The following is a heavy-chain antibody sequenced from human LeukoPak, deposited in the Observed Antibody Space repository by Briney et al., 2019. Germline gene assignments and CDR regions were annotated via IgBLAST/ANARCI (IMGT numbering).Heavy chain of an antibody. Sequence: GASVKVSCKTSRYTFSNHYIHWVRHSPGQRLEWVGIIAPGGASTSFARKFQGRVTLTRDMSTNTVYMELNSLTSEDTAVYFCARGAQHWHYDHFDYWGQGTLVTVSS. CDR3: ARGAQHWHYDHFDY. CDR1: RYTFSNHY. J-gene: IGHJ4*02. D-gene: IGHD3-22*01. CDR2: IAPGGAST. V-gene: IGHV1-46*01.